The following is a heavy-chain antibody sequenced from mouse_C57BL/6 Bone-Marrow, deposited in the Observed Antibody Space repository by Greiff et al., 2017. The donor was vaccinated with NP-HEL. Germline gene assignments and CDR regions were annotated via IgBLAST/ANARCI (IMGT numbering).Heavy chain of an antibody. CDR3: APSTVVARDYAMDY. D-gene: IGHD1-1*01. J-gene: IGHJ4*01. CDR1: GYTFTSYW. Sequence: VQLQQPGAELVKPGASVKLSCKASGYTFTSYWMHWVKQRPGQGLEWIGMIHPNSGSTNYNEKFKSKATLTVDKSSSTAYMQLSSLTSEDSAVYYCAPSTVVARDYAMDYWGQGASVTVSS. V-gene: IGHV1-64*01. CDR2: IHPNSGST.